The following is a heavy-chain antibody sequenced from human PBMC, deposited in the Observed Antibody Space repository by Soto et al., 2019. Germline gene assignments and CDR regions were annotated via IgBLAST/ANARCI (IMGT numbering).Heavy chain of an antibody. V-gene: IGHV4-39*01. CDR1: GGSISSSSYY. Sequence: SETLSLTCPVSGGSISSSSYYWGWIRQPPGKGLEWIGSIYYSGSTYYNPSLKSRVTISVDTSKNQFSLKLSPVTAADTAVYYCARHSYYYGSTYGCWLDPWGQGTLVTVSS. CDR2: IYYSGST. CDR3: ARHSYYYGSTYGCWLDP. J-gene: IGHJ5*02. D-gene: IGHD3-10*01.